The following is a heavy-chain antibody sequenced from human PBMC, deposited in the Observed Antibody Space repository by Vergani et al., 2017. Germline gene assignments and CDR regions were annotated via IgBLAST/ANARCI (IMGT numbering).Heavy chain of an antibody. Sequence: QVQLVQSGAEVKKPGASVKVSCKASGYTFTGYYMHWVRQAPGQGLEWMGWINPNSGGTNYAQKFQGRVTMTRNTSINTAYMELSRLSFEDAAVYYCARSTDYPDDYVSSDYFRRTLDVWGKGTTVT. CDR3: ARSTDYPDDYVSSDYFRRTLDV. V-gene: IGHV1-2*02. D-gene: IGHD4/OR15-4a*01. J-gene: IGHJ6*01. CDR1: GYTFTGYY. CDR2: INPNSGGT.